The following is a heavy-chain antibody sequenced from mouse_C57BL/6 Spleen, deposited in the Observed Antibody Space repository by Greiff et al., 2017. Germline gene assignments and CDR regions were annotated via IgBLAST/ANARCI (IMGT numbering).Heavy chain of an antibody. Sequence: QVHVKQPGAELVKPGASVKMSCKASGYTFTSYWITWVKQRPGQGLEWIGDIYPGSGSTNYNEKFKSKATLTVDTSSSTAYMQLSSLTSEDSAVYYCARGDGNYWFAYWGQGTLVTVSA. V-gene: IGHV1-55*01. CDR3: ARGDGNYWFAY. CDR2: IYPGSGST. CDR1: GYTFTSYW. D-gene: IGHD2-1*01. J-gene: IGHJ3*01.